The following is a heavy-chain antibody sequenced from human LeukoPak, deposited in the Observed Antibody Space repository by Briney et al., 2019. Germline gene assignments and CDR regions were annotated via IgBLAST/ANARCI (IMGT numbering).Heavy chain of an antibody. Sequence: PGGSLRLSCAASGFTFSSYSVIWARQAPGKGLEWVSYVSSSGTTTYYADSVKGRFTISRDNGKNLVSLQMNSLRAEDTAVYYCARERIAAAGTNWFDPWGQGTLVTVSS. D-gene: IGHD6-13*01. CDR3: ARERIAAAGTNWFDP. J-gene: IGHJ5*02. V-gene: IGHV3-48*01. CDR1: GFTFSSYS. CDR2: VSSSGTTT.